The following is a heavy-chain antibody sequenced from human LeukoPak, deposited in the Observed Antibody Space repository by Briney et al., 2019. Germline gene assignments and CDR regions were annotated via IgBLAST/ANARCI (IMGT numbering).Heavy chain of an antibody. Sequence: PSETLSLTCTVSGGSISSSSYYWGWIRQPPGKGLEWIGTIYYSGYTYYNPSLKSRVTISVDTSKNHFSLKLNSVTAADTAVYYCARYNRIKRGRQLVGYYYMDVWGKGTTVTISS. J-gene: IGHJ6*03. CDR1: GGSISSSSYY. CDR2: IYYSGYT. V-gene: IGHV4-39*02. D-gene: IGHD6-13*01. CDR3: ARYNRIKRGRQLVGYYYMDV.